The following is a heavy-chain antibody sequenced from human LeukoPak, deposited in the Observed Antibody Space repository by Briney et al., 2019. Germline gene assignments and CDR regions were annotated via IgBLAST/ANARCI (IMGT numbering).Heavy chain of an antibody. V-gene: IGHV3-66*04. CDR3: ARHYYDSSGYFHDAFDI. CDR2: IYSGGST. Sequence: GGSLRLSCAASGFTFSSYAMSWVRQAPGKGLDWVSVIYSGGSTYYADSVKGRFIISRDNFKNTLYLQMDSLRVEDTAVYYCARHYYDSSGYFHDAFDIWGQGTMVTVSS. D-gene: IGHD3-22*01. J-gene: IGHJ3*02. CDR1: GFTFSSYA.